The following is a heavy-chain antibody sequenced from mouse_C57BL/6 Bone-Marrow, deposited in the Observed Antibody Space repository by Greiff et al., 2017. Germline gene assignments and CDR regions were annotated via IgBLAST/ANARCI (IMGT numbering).Heavy chain of an antibody. CDR2: ISDGGSYT. J-gene: IGHJ2*01. CDR1: GFTFSSYA. Sequence: EVHLVESGGGLVKPGASLKLSCAASGFTFSSYAMSWVRQTPEKRLEWVATISDGGSYTYYPDNVKGRFTISRDNAKNNLYLQMSHLKSEDTAMYYGARDGVYYYPFDYWGQGTTLTVSS. D-gene: IGHD2-1*01. CDR3: ARDGVYYYPFDY. V-gene: IGHV5-4*01.